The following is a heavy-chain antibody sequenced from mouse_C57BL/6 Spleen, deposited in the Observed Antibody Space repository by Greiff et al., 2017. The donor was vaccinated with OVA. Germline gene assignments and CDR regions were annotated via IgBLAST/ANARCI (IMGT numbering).Heavy chain of an antibody. J-gene: IGHJ4*01. Sequence: QVQLQQPGAELVKPGASVKMSCKASGYTFTSYWITWVKQRPGQGLEWIGDIYPGSGSTNYNEKFKSKATLTVDTSSSAAYMQLSSLTSEDSAVYYCARYWDVDAMDDWGQGTSVTVSS. CDR3: ARYWDVDAMDD. D-gene: IGHD4-1*01. V-gene: IGHV1-55*01. CDR1: GYTFTSYW. CDR2: IYPGSGST.